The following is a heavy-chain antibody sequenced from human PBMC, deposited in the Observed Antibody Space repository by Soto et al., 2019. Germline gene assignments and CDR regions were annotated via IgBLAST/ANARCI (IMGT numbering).Heavy chain of an antibody. CDR2: ISSNVGSK. V-gene: IGHV3-64D*08. J-gene: IGHJ4*02. CDR3: VKVQSPWIQLWSNFDY. CDR1: GFTFSSYA. Sequence: EVQLVESGGGLVQPGESLRLSCSASGFTFSSYALHWVRQAPGKGLEYVSAISSNVGSKYYADSVKGRFTISRDNSKNTLYIEMSSLRAEDTAVYYCVKVQSPWIQLWSNFDYWGQGTLVTVSS. D-gene: IGHD5-18*01.